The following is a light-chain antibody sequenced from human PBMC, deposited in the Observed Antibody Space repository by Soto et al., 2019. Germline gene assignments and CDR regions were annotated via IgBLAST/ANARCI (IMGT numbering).Light chain of an antibody. V-gene: IGKV3-20*01. J-gene: IGKJ1*01. CDR2: RTS. CDR1: QSISSN. Sequence: EIVMTQSPATLSVSPGERATLSCMASQSISSNLAWYQQKPGQAPRLLMFRTSSRDTGLPDRFSGSGSGTDFTLTISRLEPEDFAVYYCHQYGGSPGTFGQGTKVDIK. CDR3: HQYGGSPGT.